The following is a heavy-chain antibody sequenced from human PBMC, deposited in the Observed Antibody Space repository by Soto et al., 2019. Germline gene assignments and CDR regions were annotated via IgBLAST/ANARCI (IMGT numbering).Heavy chain of an antibody. CDR1: GFTFDDYA. CDR2: ISWNSGSI. J-gene: IGHJ4*02. Sequence: EVQLVESGGGLVQPGRSLRLSCAASGFTFDDYAMHWVRQAPGKGLEWVSGISWNSGSIGYADFVKGRFTISRDNAKNSLYLQMNSLRAEDTAFYYCANGLYYDSLGTIDYWGQGTLVTVSS. D-gene: IGHD3-22*01. CDR3: ANGLYYDSLGTIDY. V-gene: IGHV3-9*01.